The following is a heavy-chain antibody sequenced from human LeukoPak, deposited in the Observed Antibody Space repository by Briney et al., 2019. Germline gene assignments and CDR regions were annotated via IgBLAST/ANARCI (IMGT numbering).Heavy chain of an antibody. J-gene: IGHJ5*02. Sequence: SETLSLTCTVSGGSIGSYYWSWIRQPAGKGLEWIGRVYASGTTNYNPSLKSRVTISIDTSKNQFSLKVSSVTAADTAVYYCANSLGYCSGGSCYSEYNYLDPWGQGTLVTVSS. CDR2: VYASGTT. D-gene: IGHD2-15*01. CDR1: GGSIGSYY. V-gene: IGHV4-4*07. CDR3: ANSLGYCSGGSCYSEYNYLDP.